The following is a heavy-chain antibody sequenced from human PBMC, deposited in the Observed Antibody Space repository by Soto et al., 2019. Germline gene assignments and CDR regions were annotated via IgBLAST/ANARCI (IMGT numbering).Heavy chain of an antibody. CDR2: ISSSGSTI. V-gene: IGHV3-11*01. J-gene: IGHJ4*02. CDR3: ARDFPFINSPVDY. Sequence: PGGSLRLSCAASGFTFSDYYMSWIRQAPGKGLEWVSYISSSGSTIYYADSVKGRFTISRDNAKNSLYLQMNSLRAEDTAVYYCARDFPFINSPVDYWGQGTLVTVSS. CDR1: GFTFSDYY. D-gene: IGHD6-13*01.